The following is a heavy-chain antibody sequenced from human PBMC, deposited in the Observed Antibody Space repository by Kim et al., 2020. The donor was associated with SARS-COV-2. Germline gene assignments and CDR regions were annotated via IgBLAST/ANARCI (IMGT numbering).Heavy chain of an antibody. D-gene: IGHD3-16*01. CDR1: GFTFDDYA. CDR2: ISWNSGSI. CDR3: AKGDPITFGVPDSS. J-gene: IGHJ4*02. Sequence: GGSLRLSCAASGFTFDDYAMHWVRQAPGKGLEWVSGISWNSGSIGYADSVKGRFTISRDNAKNSLYLQMNSLRAEDTALYYCAKGDPITFGVPDSSRGQGTLVTVSS. V-gene: IGHV3-9*01.